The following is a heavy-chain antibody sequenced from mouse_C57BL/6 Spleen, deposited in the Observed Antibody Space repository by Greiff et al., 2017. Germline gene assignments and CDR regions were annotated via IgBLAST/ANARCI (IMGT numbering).Heavy chain of an antibody. CDR2: IYPGSGNT. CDR1: GYTFTDYY. V-gene: IGHV1-76*01. J-gene: IGHJ2*01. Sequence: QVQLQQSGAELVRPGASVKLSCKASGYTFTDYYINWVKQRPGQGLEWIARIYPGSGNTYYNEKFKGKATLTAEKSSSTAYMQLSSLTSEDSAVYFCARRVLDYFDYWGQGTTLTVSS. CDR3: ARRVLDYFDY.